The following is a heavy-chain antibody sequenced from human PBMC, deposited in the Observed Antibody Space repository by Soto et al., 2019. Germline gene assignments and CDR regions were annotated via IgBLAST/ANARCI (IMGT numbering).Heavy chain of an antibody. CDR3: AKDRMGAGVRGYFDY. CDR2: IIYDGSTK. V-gene: IGHV3-30*18. J-gene: IGHJ4*02. D-gene: IGHD3-10*01. Sequence: QVQLVESGGGVVQPGRSLRLSCAASGFTFSSYGMHWVRQAPGKGLEWVAVIIYDGSTKYYADSVKDRFTISRDNSKSTLYLQMNSLRAEDTAVYYCAKDRMGAGVRGYFDYWGQGTLVTVSS. CDR1: GFTFSSYG.